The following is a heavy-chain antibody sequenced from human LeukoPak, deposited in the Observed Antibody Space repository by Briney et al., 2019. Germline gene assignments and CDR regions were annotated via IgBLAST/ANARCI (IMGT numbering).Heavy chain of an antibody. CDR3: AMYYYGSGSYGGFDY. CDR1: GGTFSSYA. J-gene: IGHJ4*02. Sequence: SVKVSCKASGGTFSSYAISWVRQAPGQGLEWMGRIIPILGIANYAQKFQGRVTITADKSTSTAYMELSSLRSEDTAVYYCAMYYYGSGSYGGFDYWGQGTLVTVSS. D-gene: IGHD3-10*01. V-gene: IGHV1-69*04. CDR2: IIPILGIA.